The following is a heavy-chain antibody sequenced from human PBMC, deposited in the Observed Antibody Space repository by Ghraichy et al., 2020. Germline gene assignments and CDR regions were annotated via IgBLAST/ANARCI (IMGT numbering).Heavy chain of an antibody. V-gene: IGHV1-18*01. D-gene: IGHD5-24*01. CDR3: ARGINYFDP. Sequence: ASVKVSCKASGYTFLNYGITWVRQAPGQGLEWLGWITTKSGNTQYGWKFQDRVTMTTDTSTNTAYLELRSLRSDDTAVYYCARGINYFDPCGQGTLVTVSS. J-gene: IGHJ5*02. CDR2: ITTKSGNT. CDR1: GYTFLNYG.